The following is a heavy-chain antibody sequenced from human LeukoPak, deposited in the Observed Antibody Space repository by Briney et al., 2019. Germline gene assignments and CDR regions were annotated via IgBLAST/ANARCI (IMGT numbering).Heavy chain of an antibody. CDR2: IYPGDSDT. V-gene: IGHV5-51*01. CDR3: ARHTKAQYYYYYYYMDV. Sequence: GESLKISCKGSGYSFTSYWIGWVRQMPGKGLEWMGIIYPGDSDTRYGPSFQGQVTISADKSISTAYLHWSSLKASDTAIYYCARHTKAQYYYYYYYMDVWGKGTTVTVSS. D-gene: IGHD2-8*01. J-gene: IGHJ6*03. CDR1: GYSFTSYW.